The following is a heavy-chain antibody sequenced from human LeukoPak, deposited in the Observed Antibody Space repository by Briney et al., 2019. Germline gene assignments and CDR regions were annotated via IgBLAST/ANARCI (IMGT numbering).Heavy chain of an antibody. CDR1: SYSISSGYY. D-gene: IGHD6-6*01. J-gene: IGHJ4*02. V-gene: IGHV4-38-2*01. Sequence: PSESLSLTCAVSSYSISSGYYWAWIRPPPGKGLEGIGSIYHSGSTYYNPSLKSRVTISVDTSKNQFSLKLSSVTAADTAVYYCARHRSIAANFDYWGQGTLVTVSS. CDR2: IYHSGST. CDR3: ARHRSIAANFDY.